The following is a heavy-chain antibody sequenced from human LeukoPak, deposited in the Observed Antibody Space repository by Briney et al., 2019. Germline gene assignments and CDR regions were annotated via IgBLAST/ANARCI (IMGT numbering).Heavy chain of an antibody. CDR2: IYYSGST. J-gene: IGHJ4*02. D-gene: IGHD3-9*01. V-gene: IGHV4-39*01. Sequence: SETLSLTCTVSGGSISSSSYYWGWIRQPPGKGLEWIGSIYYSGSTYYNPSLKSRVTISVDTSKNQFSLKLSSVTAADTAVYYCVSFDWLLLPGWPSPQAPSFDCWAQGTLVTVSS. CDR1: GGSISSSSYY. CDR3: VSFDWLLLPGWPSPQAPSFDC.